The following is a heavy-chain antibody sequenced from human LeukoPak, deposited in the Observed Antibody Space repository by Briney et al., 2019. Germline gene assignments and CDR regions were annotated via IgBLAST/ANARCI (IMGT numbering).Heavy chain of an antibody. D-gene: IGHD5-18*01. CDR3: AGAGIQLRFNDALDI. J-gene: IGHJ3*02. Sequence: PGGSLRLSCTASGFTFSDYYMSWIRQAPGKGLEWVSYISSSGSTIFYADSVKGRFTISRDNAKNSLYLEMNSLRAEDTAIYYCAGAGIQLRFNDALDIWGQGTMVTVSS. CDR2: ISSSGSTI. CDR1: GFTFSDYY. V-gene: IGHV3-11*01.